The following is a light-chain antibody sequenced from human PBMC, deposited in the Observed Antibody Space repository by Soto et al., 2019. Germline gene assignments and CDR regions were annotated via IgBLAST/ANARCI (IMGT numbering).Light chain of an antibody. CDR2: DAS. Sequence: DIQLTQSPSLLSASVGDRFTSTFPTSQNINAWLAWYQQKPGKAPKLLIFDASSLESGVPSRFSGSGSGTEFTLTISSLQPDDFATYYCQQYNSYSRTFGQGTKVDIK. CDR1: QNINAW. CDR3: QQYNSYSRT. V-gene: IGKV1-5*01. J-gene: IGKJ1*01.